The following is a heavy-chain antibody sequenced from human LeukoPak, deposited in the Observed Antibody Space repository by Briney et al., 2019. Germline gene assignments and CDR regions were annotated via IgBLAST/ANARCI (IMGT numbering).Heavy chain of an antibody. J-gene: IGHJ5*02. Sequence: SQTLCLTCAFSVGAISSYYCSCVRQPPGKGRGGMGDIYYSGRTNSNPSLKSRVTISVDTSKNQFSLKLSSVTAADTAVYYCAGGIAVAGIPSWGQGTLVTVSS. CDR1: VGAISSYY. D-gene: IGHD6-19*01. V-gene: IGHV4-59*01. CDR2: IYYSGRT. CDR3: AGGIAVAGIPS.